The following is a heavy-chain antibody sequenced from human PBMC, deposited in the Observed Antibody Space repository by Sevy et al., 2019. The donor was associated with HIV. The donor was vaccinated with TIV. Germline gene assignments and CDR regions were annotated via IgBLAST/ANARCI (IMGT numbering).Heavy chain of an antibody. Sequence: GGSLRLSCAASGFTFSSYAMHWVRQAPGKGLEWVAVISYDGSNKYYADSVKGRFTISRNNSKNTLYLQMNSLRAEEKAVYYCARGSGGMASWGQGTLVTVSS. J-gene: IGHJ4*02. CDR3: ARGSGGMAS. CDR1: GFTFSSYA. V-gene: IGHV3-30-3*01. CDR2: ISYDGSNK.